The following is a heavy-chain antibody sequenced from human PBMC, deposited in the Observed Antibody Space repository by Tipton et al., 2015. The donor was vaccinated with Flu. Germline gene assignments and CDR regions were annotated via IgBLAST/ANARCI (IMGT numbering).Heavy chain of an antibody. D-gene: IGHD4-23*01. CDR2: IYYSGST. J-gene: IGHJ5*02. V-gene: IGHV4-61*01. Sequence: LSLTCTVSGGSVSSGSYYWSWIRQPPGKGLEWIGYIYYSGSTNYNPPLKSRIAMSVDTPKNQFSLNLKSVTAADTAVYYCARDGGNIFTWFDPWGQGTLVTVSS. CDR1: GGSVSSGSYY. CDR3: ARDGGNIFTWFDP.